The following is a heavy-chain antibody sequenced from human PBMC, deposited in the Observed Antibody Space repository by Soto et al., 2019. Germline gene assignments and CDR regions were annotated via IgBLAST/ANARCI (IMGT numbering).Heavy chain of an antibody. CDR3: ASGSSASAYIDY. D-gene: IGHD6-13*01. V-gene: IGHV4-61*01. CDR2: IYNSGST. J-gene: IGHJ4*02. CDR1: GGSVSSGSDY. Sequence: SETLCLTCTVSGGSVSSGSDYLSWLRQPPGRGLEWIGYIYNSGSTDYNTSLKSRVTISVDTSKNQFPLKLTSVTAADTAVYYCASGSSASAYIDYWGQGTQVTVSS.